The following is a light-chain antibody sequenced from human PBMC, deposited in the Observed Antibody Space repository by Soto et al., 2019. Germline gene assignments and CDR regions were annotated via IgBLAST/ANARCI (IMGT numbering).Light chain of an antibody. CDR1: QSVSSNY. V-gene: IGKV3-20*01. CDR2: GAS. CDR3: QQYGTPLT. J-gene: IGKJ4*01. Sequence: EIVMTQSPGTLSLSPGERATLSCRASQSVSSNYLAWYQQKPDQAPRLLIYGASSRSTVILDRFSGGRVLTNITLTIRTLELEAFSVYYCQQYGTPLTFGVGTKVEIK.